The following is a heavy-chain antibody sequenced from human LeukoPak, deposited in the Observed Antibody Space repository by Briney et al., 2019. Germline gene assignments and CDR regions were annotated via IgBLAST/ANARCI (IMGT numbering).Heavy chain of an antibody. CDR2: IYHSGST. Sequence: PSETLSLTCTVSGGSISGYYWSWVRQPPGKGLEWIGSIYHSGSTYYNPSLKSRVTISVDTSKNQFSLKLSSVTAADTAVYYCARLDSTSWIPSDYWGQGTLVTVSS. CDR1: GGSISGYY. J-gene: IGHJ4*02. CDR3: ARLDSTSWIPSDY. D-gene: IGHD2-2*01. V-gene: IGHV4-38-2*02.